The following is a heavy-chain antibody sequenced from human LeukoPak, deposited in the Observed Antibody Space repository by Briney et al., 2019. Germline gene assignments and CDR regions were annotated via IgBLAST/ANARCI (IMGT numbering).Heavy chain of an antibody. Sequence: SETLSLTCTVSGGSISNGFYYWGWIRQPPGKGLEWIGSIYYSGSTHYNPSLKSRVTISVDTSKNQFSLKLSSVTAADTAVYYCARAGKTYYYDSSGHPYFDYWGQGTLVTVSS. CDR2: IYYSGST. D-gene: IGHD3-22*01. CDR1: GGSISNGFYY. J-gene: IGHJ4*02. V-gene: IGHV4-39*07. CDR3: ARAGKTYYYDSSGHPYFDY.